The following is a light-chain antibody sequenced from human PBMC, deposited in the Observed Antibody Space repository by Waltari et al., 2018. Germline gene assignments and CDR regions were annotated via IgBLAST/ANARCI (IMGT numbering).Light chain of an antibody. J-gene: IGKJ3*01. V-gene: IGKV2-28*01. CDR2: LGS. CDR1: QSLLHSNGYNY. Sequence: DIVMTQSPLSLPVTPGEPASIACRSSQSLLHSNGYNYLDWYLQKPGQSPQLLIYLGSNRAXGVPDRFSGSGSGTDFTLKISRVEAEDVGVYYCMXALQTXTFGPGTKVDIK. CDR3: MXALQTXT.